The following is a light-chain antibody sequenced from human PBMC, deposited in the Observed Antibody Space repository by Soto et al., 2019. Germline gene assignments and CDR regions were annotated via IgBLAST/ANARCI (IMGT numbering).Light chain of an antibody. CDR2: GDN. CDR1: TSNIGSNS. V-gene: IGLV1-44*01. J-gene: IGLJ2*01. Sequence: QAVVTKPFSASGTPGQRVTISCSGSTSNIGSNSVSRYKHLPGTAPRLLFYGDNPRPSGASDRFSGSESGTSASLAISGRQSEDEAVYYCAAWDDSLNLVVFGGGTKLTVL. CDR3: AAWDDSLNLVV.